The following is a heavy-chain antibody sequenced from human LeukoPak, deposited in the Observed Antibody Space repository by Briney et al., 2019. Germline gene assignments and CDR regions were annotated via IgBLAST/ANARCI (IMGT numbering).Heavy chain of an antibody. CDR1: GFTSSSYT. J-gene: IGHJ4*02. CDR2: ISGGGGDT. CDR3: AKTWSGSYLDY. D-gene: IGHD3-3*01. Sequence: GGSLRLSCAASGFTSSSYTMTWVRQPPGKGLEWVSSISGGGGDTYYADSVKGRFTISRDNSKNTLCLQMNSLRAEDTAVYYCAKTWSGSYLDYWGLGTLVTVSA. V-gene: IGHV3-23*01.